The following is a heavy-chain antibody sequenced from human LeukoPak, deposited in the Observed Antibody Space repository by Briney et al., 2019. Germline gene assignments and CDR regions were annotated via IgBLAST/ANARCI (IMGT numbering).Heavy chain of an antibody. CDR2: MNPDSGDL. CDR1: GYTFSNYD. CDR3: ATGERWLINWFDP. J-gene: IGHJ5*02. V-gene: IGHV1-8*01. D-gene: IGHD5-24*01. Sequence: ASVKVSCKASGYTFSNYDINWVRQATGQGLEWMGWMNPDSGDLGYAQKFQGRVTMTEDTSTDTAYMELSSLRSEDTAVYYCATGERWLINWFDPWGQGTLVTVSS.